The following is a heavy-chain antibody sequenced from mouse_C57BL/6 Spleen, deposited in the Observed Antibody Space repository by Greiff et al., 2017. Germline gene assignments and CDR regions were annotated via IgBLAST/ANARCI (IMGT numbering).Heavy chain of an antibody. D-gene: IGHD2-1*01. Sequence: EVQLQESGPGLVKPSQSLSLTCSVTGYSITSGYYWNWIRQFPGNKLEWMCYISYDGSNNYNPSLKNRISITRDTSKNQFFLKLNSLTTEDTATYYCARVSYYGNIDYWGQGTTLTVSS. CDR2: ISYDGSN. CDR1: GYSITSGYY. CDR3: ARVSYYGNIDY. J-gene: IGHJ2*01. V-gene: IGHV3-6*01.